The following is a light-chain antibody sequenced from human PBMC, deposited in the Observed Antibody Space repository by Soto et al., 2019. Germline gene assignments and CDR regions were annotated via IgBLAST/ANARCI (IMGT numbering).Light chain of an antibody. J-gene: IGKJ1*01. CDR3: KQYGSSPMT. CDR1: QSVSSSY. V-gene: IGKV3-20*01. Sequence: EIVLTQSPGTLSLSPGERATLSCGASQSVSSSYLAWYQQKPGQAPRLLIYGASSRATGIPDRFSGSGSGTDFTLTISRLEPEDFAVYYCKQYGSSPMTFGQGTKVDIK. CDR2: GAS.